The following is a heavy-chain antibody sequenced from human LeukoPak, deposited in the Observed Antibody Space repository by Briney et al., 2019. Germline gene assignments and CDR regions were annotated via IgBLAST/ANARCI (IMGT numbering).Heavy chain of an antibody. Sequence: ASVKVSCKASGYTFTSYGISWVRQAPGQGLEWMGWISAYSGNTNYAQKLQGRITMTTDTSTSTAYMELRSLRSDDTAVYYCARTPPYDYVWGSYRSTYFDYWGQGTLVTVSS. D-gene: IGHD3-16*02. J-gene: IGHJ4*02. CDR1: GYTFTSYG. CDR2: ISAYSGNT. CDR3: ARTPPYDYVWGSYRSTYFDY. V-gene: IGHV1-18*01.